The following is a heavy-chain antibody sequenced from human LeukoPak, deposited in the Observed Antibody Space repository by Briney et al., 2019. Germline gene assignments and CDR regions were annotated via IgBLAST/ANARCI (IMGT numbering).Heavy chain of an antibody. D-gene: IGHD2/OR15-2a*01. J-gene: IGHJ4*02. CDR1: GGSISSDDYS. CDR2: VYHRGTT. V-gene: IGHV4-30-2*01. CDR3: ARDSLSTFDY. Sequence: PSQTLSLTCAVSGGSISSDDYSWSWIRQPPGKGLEWVGYVYHRGTTYYNPSLKSRVPISVARSKNQFSLKLSSVTAADTAVYYCARDSLSTFDYWGQGALVTVFS.